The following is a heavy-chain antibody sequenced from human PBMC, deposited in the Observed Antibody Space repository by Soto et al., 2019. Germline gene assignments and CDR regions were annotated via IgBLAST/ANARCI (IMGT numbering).Heavy chain of an antibody. CDR3: VRLIGNSWLDF. Sequence: PSQTLSLPCAISGDSGSSSSFTWNWIRPSPSRGLEWLGRTYYRSKWYNDYAESVKSRITINPDTSKNQFSLHLNSVTPEDTAVYYCVRLIGNSWLDFRGQGTLVTVSS. V-gene: IGHV6-1*01. J-gene: IGHJ4*02. CDR2: TYYRSKWYN. D-gene: IGHD5-12*01. CDR1: GDSGSSSSFT.